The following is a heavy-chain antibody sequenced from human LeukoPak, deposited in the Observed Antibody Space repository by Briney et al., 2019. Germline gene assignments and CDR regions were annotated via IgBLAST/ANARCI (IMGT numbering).Heavy chain of an antibody. CDR3: AKGGSSSWDYFDS. V-gene: IGHV3-23*01. J-gene: IGHJ4*02. CDR2: LTPSGSST. Sequence: GGSLRLSCAASGFTFSSYAMSWVRQAPGKGLEWVSALTPSGSSTYYADSVKGRFTFSRDNSKNTLYLQMNSLRVEDTAIYYCAKGGSSSWDYFDSWGQGTLVTVSP. D-gene: IGHD6-13*01. CDR1: GFTFSSYA.